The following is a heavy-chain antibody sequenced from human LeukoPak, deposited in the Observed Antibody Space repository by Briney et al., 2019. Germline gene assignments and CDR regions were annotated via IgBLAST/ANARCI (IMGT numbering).Heavy chain of an antibody. Sequence: SETLSLTCTVSGASITSYYWSWIRQPPGKGLEWIGYIHYSGTTDYNPSLKSRVTISVDSSKRQFSLKLTSVSAADTAVYYCARVGGLYYGSGSYKSWGQGTLVTVSS. J-gene: IGHJ5*02. V-gene: IGHV4-59*01. CDR1: GASITSYY. CDR2: IHYSGTT. CDR3: ARVGGLYYGSGSYKS. D-gene: IGHD3-10*01.